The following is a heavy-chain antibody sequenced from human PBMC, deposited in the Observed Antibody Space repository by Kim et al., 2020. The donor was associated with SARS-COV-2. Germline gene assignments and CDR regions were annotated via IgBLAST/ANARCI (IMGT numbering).Heavy chain of an antibody. J-gene: IGHJ3*02. CDR3: ARVYDFWSGSYDAFDI. V-gene: IGHV6-1*01. D-gene: IGHD3-3*01. Sequence: VKSRITINPDTSKNQFSLQLNSVTPEDMAVYYCARVYDFWSGSYDAFDIWGQGTMVTVSS.